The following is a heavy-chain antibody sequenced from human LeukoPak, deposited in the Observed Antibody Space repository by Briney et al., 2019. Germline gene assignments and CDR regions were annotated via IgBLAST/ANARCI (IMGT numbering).Heavy chain of an antibody. CDR1: GGTFSSYG. J-gene: IGHJ4*02. D-gene: IGHD6-13*01. Sequence: SVKVSCKASGGTFSSYGISWVRQAPGHGLEWMGGIIPIFGTANYAQKFQGRVTITADEPTSTAYMELSSLRSEDTAVYYCARSEEVKMGYSGSWLNYYFDYWGQGTLVTVSS. CDR3: ARSEEVKMGYSGSWLNYYFDY. V-gene: IGHV1-69*13. CDR2: IIPIFGTA.